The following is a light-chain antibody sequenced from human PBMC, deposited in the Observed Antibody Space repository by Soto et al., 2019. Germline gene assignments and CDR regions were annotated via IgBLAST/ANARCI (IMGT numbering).Light chain of an antibody. CDR1: QSVSSSY. Sequence: EIVLTQSPGTLSLSPGERATLSCRASQSVSSSYLAWYQQKPGQAPRLLIYGASSRATGIPDXXXXXXXXXXXXXXISRLEPEDFAVYYCQQYGSSPATFGQGTRLEIK. J-gene: IGKJ5*01. V-gene: IGKV3-20*01. CDR2: GAS. CDR3: QQYGSSPAT.